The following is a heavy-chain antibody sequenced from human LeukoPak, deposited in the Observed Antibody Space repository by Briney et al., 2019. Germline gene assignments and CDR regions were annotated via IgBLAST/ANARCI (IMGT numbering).Heavy chain of an antibody. J-gene: IGHJ3*02. CDR2: IKQDGSEI. D-gene: IGHD1/OR15-1a*01. CDR3: ARENRPNAFDI. CDR1: GFTFSNYW. V-gene: IGHV3-7*01. Sequence: GGSLRLSCAASGFTFSNYWMNWVRQAPGKGLEWVANIKQDGSEIQYVDSVKGRFTVSRDNAKISQYLQMNSLRAEDTAVFYCARENRPNAFDIWGLGTMVTVSS.